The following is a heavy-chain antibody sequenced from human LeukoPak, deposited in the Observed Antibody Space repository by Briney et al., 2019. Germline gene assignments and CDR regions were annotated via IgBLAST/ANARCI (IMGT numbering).Heavy chain of an antibody. Sequence: SETLSLTCAVYGGSFSGYYWSWIRQPPGKGLEWIGEINHSGSTNYNPSLKSRVTISVDTSKNQFSLKLSSVTAADTAVYYCAKDLNYGDLLDYWGQGTLVTVSS. CDR3: AKDLNYGDLLDY. CDR2: INHSGST. D-gene: IGHD4-17*01. CDR1: GGSFSGYY. J-gene: IGHJ4*02. V-gene: IGHV4-34*01.